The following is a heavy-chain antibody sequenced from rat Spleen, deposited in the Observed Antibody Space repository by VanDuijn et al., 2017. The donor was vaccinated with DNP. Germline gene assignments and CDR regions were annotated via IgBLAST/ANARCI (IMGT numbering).Heavy chain of an antibody. CDR1: GFSLSSYG. J-gene: IGHJ3*01. CDR3: TSIRN. Sequence: QVQLKESGPGLVQPSQTLSLTCTVSGFSLSSYGVIWVRQPPGKGLEWMGVIWDDGSTAYNSALKSRLSISRETSKSQVFLKMNSLQIEDTAIYFCTSIRNWGQGTLVTVSS. CDR2: IWDDGST. V-gene: IGHV2-13*01. D-gene: IGHD1-10*01.